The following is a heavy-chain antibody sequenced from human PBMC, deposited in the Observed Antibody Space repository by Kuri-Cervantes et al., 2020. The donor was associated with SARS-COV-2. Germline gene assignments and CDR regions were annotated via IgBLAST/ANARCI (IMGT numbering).Heavy chain of an antibody. V-gene: IGHV4-4*07. D-gene: IGHD6-6*01. CDR2: IYTSGNT. Sequence: SETLTLTCTVSGGSISSYYGSWIRQPAGKGLEWIGRIYTSGNTNYNPSLRSRVTMSVDTSKNQFSLKLSSVTAADTAVYYCARGNGFFPESIAARGRTYYVDYWGQGTLVTVSS. CDR3: ARGNGFFPESIAARGRTYYVDY. J-gene: IGHJ4*02. CDR1: GGSISSYY.